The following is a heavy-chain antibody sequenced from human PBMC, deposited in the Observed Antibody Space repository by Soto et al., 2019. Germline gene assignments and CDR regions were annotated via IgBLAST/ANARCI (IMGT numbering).Heavy chain of an antibody. CDR3: TRIEWNGNYYYYGMDV. CDR2: IRSKAYGGTT. V-gene: IGHV3-49*04. Sequence: LRLSCTASGFTFGDYAMSWVRQAPGKGLEWVGFIRSKAYGGTTEYAASVKGRFTISRDDSKSIAYLQMNSLKTEDTAVYYCTRIEWNGNYYYYGMDVWGQGTTVTVSS. CDR1: GFTFGDYA. D-gene: IGHD1-1*01. J-gene: IGHJ6*02.